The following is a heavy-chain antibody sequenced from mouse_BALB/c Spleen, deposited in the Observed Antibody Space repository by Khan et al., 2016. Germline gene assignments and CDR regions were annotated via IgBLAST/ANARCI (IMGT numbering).Heavy chain of an antibody. CDR2: INPSTGYT. CDR1: GYTFTSYW. Sequence: QVQLQQSGAELAKPGASVKMSCKASGYTFTSYWIHWVKQRPGQGLEWIGYINPSTGYTEYNQTFKDKATLTADKSSSTASLTLRSLTSEDSAVYECARREYGSYGVAYWGQGTLVTVSA. CDR3: ARREYGSYGVAY. V-gene: IGHV1-7*01. D-gene: IGHD2-10*02. J-gene: IGHJ3*01.